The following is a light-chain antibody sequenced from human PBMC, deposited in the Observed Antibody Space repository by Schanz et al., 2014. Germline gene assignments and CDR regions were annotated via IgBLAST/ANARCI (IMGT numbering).Light chain of an antibody. CDR3: QQRSNWPPIT. J-gene: IGKJ5*01. CDR1: QSVSSN. Sequence: IVMTQSPATLSVSPGERATLSCRASQSVSSNLAWYQQKPGQAPRLLIYGASSRATGIPDRFSGSGSGTDFTLTISRLEPEDFAVYYCQQRSNWPPITFGQGTRLEIK. CDR2: GAS. V-gene: IGKV3D-20*02.